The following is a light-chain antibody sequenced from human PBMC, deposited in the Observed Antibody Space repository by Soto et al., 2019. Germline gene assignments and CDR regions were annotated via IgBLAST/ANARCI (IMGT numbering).Light chain of an antibody. V-gene: IGLV2-14*01. Sequence: QSVLTQPPSASGSPGQSLTISCTGTSSDVGAHNYVSWYQQGPGKAPKLLIFEVTNRPSGVSSRFSGSRSGNTASLTISGLQPDDEGDYFCVSYTDTDTLVFGIGTKLTVL. CDR3: VSYTDTDTLV. CDR2: EVT. J-gene: IGLJ1*01. CDR1: SSDVGAHNY.